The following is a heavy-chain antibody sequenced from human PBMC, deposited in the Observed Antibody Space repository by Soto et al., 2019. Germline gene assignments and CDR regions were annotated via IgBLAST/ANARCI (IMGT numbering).Heavy chain of an antibody. CDR1: GGSISSYY. V-gene: IGHV4-59*12. CDR2: IYYSGST. J-gene: IGHJ6*02. CDR3: ARGKLYYYGSGSYYKSSGMDV. D-gene: IGHD3-10*01. Sequence: SETLSLTCTVSGGSISSYYWIWIRQPPGKGLEWIGYIYYSGSTNYNPSLKSRVTISVDTSKNQFSLKLSSVTAADTAVYYCARGKLYYYGSGSYYKSSGMDVWGQGTTVTVSS.